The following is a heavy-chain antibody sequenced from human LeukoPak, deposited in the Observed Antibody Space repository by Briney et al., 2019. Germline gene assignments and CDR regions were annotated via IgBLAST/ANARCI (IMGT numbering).Heavy chain of an antibody. Sequence: PSETESLTCTVSGRSIGTYYWSWVRQSPGTGLKWIGYIYVTASRYNAWLQSRVTISVDRSRNPFFLKMTYLTATDTAVYYCARPIGGGIEDMDVWGRGTKVTVYS. J-gene: IGHJ6*03. CDR2: IYVTAS. CDR1: GRSIGTYY. D-gene: IGHD3-16*02. V-gene: IGHV4-4*09. CDR3: ARPIGGGIEDMDV.